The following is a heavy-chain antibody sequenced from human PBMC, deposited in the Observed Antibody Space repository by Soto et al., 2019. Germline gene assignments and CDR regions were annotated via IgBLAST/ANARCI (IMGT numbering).Heavy chain of an antibody. CDR1: GFTFSSYA. D-gene: IGHD3-10*01. Sequence: QVQLVESGGGVVQPGRSLRLSCAASGFTFSSYAMHWVRQAPGKGLEWVAVISYDGSNKYYADSVKGRFTISRDNSKHPLYLQINSLRAEDTAVYYCARVLLWFGEVSGPDYWGQGTLVNVSS. CDR3: ARVLLWFGEVSGPDY. CDR2: ISYDGSNK. V-gene: IGHV3-30-3*01. J-gene: IGHJ4*02.